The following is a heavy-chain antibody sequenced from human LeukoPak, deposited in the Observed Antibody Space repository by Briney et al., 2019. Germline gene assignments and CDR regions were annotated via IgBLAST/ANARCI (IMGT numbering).Heavy chain of an antibody. CDR3: ARDLKEMAHIQTPGYWFDP. Sequence: GGSLRLSCAASGFTFSSYSMNWVRQAPGKGLEWVSSISSSSSYIYYADSVKGRFTISRDNAKNSLYLQMNSLRAEDTAVYYCARDLKEMAHIQTPGYWFDPWGQGTLVTVSS. J-gene: IGHJ5*02. D-gene: IGHD5-24*01. CDR1: GFTFSSYS. V-gene: IGHV3-21*01. CDR2: ISSSSSYI.